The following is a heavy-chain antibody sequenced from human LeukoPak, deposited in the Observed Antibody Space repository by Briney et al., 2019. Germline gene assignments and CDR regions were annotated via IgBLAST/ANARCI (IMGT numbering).Heavy chain of an antibody. J-gene: IGHJ4*02. V-gene: IGHV3-48*04. Sequence: GGSLRLSCAASGFTFSSYSMNWVRQAPGKGLEWVSYISSSSSTIYYADSVKGRFTISRDHAKNSLYLQMNSLRAEDTAVYYCARAVVPAAIGLGYFDYWGQGTLVTVSS. CDR3: ARAVVPAAIGLGYFDY. CDR2: ISSSSSTI. D-gene: IGHD2-2*01. CDR1: GFTFSSYS.